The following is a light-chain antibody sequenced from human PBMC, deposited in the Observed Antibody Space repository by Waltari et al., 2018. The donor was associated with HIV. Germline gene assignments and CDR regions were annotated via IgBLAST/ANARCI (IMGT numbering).Light chain of an antibody. CDR2: EFS. CDR1: SSDIGGYNY. J-gene: IGLJ3*02. Sequence: QSALTQPASVSGSPGQSITISCTGTSSDIGGYNYVSWYQKHPGKAPKLMMYEFSKRPSGVSNRFSGSKSGNTASLTNSGLQAEDEADYYCSSYTTSSTLWVFGGGTKLTVL. V-gene: IGLV2-14*01. CDR3: SSYTTSSTLWV.